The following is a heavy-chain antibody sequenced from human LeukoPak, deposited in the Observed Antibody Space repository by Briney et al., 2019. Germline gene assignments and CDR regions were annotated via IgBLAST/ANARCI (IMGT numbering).Heavy chain of an antibody. Sequence: GGSLRLSCAASGFTFSSYSMNWVRQAPGKGLEWVSYISSSSSTIYYADSVKGRFTISRDDSKSTVYLQMNSLRAEDTAIYYCARGYCSGGSCTKFDYWGQGTLVTVSS. CDR1: GFTFSSYS. CDR2: ISSSSSTI. V-gene: IGHV3-48*01. D-gene: IGHD2-15*01. CDR3: ARGYCSGGSCTKFDY. J-gene: IGHJ4*02.